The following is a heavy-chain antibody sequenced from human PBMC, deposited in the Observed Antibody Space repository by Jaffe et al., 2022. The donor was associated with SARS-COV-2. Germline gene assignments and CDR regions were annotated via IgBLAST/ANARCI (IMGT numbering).Heavy chain of an antibody. CDR3: ARESTMVTSGGDAFDI. CDR2: ISRSGNNI. CDR1: GFTFSSYE. D-gene: IGHD3-10*01. Sequence: EVQLVESGGGLVQPGGSLRLSCAASGFTFSSYEMNWVRQAPGKGLEWVSYISRSGNNIYYADSVKGRFTISRDNAKNSLYLQMNSLRAEDTALYYCARESTMVTSGGDAFDIWGQGTMVTVSS. J-gene: IGHJ3*02. V-gene: IGHV3-48*03.